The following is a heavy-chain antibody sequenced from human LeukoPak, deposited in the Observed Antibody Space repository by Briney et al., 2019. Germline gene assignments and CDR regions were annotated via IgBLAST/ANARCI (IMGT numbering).Heavy chain of an antibody. V-gene: IGHV3-7*01. CDR3: ARAGANWGYRWYSDF. J-gene: IGHJ4*01. CDR1: GFTFDNYY. Sequence: GGSLRLSCAASGFTFDNYYMTWVREAPGKGLEGVANINQAGSERNYVDSVKGRFTISRDNAKNSLFLQMNSLRAEDTAVYYCARAGANWGYRWYSDFWGHGTLVTVSP. D-gene: IGHD7-27*01. CDR2: INQAGSER.